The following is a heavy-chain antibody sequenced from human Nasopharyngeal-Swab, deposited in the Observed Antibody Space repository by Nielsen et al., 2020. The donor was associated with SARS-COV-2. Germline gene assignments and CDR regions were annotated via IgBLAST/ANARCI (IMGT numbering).Heavy chain of an antibody. V-gene: IGHV3-21*01. CDR2: ISSSSSYI. D-gene: IGHD3-9*01. J-gene: IGHJ6*02. CDR3: VRDRLNGGGMDV. CDR1: GFTFSSYS. Sequence: GGSLRLSCAASGFTFSSYSMNWVRQAPGKGLEWVSSISSSSSYIYYADSVKGRFTISRDNAKNSLYLQMNSLRAEDTAVYYCVRDRLNGGGMDVWGQGTTVTVSS.